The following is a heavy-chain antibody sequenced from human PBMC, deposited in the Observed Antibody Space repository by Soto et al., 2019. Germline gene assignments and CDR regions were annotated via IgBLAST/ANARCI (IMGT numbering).Heavy chain of an antibody. J-gene: IGHJ5*02. CDR1: GDSLSSGGYY. D-gene: IGHD2-15*01. CDR3: ARGGASSQWFDP. V-gene: IGHV4-31*03. CDR2: IYYSGST. Sequence: QVQLQESGSGLVEPSQTLSLTCTVSGDSLSSGGYYWSWIRQHPGKGLEWIGFIYYSGSTNFNPSLKSRITMSVDTSKNQFSLKLNSVTAADTAVYYCARGGASSQWFDPWGQGTLVTVSS.